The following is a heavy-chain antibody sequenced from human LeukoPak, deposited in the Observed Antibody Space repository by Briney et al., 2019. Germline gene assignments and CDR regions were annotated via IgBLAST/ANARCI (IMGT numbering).Heavy chain of an antibody. J-gene: IGHJ5*02. V-gene: IGHV3-23*01. Sequence: GGSLRLSCAASGFTFSSYVMSWVRQAPGKGREWVSTISGSGSSAYYAESVKGRITISRDNSKNTLYLQMNSLRAEDTAVYYCAKVPQMQRFDPWGQGTLVTVSS. CDR3: AKVPQMQRFDP. CDR2: ISGSGSSA. CDR1: GFTFSSYV.